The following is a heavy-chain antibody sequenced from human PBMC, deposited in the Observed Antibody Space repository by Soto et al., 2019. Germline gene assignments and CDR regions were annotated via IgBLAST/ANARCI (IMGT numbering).Heavy chain of an antibody. J-gene: IGHJ3*02. CDR1: GASVSSNSAA. CDR3: ARGRIVGATNAFDI. CDR2: TYYRSKWYN. Sequence: SQTLSLTCAISGASVSSNSAAWHWFRQDPSRGLEWLGRTYYRSKWYNDYAVSVKSRITINPDTSKNQFSLQLNSVTPEDTAVYYCARGRIVGATNAFDIWGQGTMDAVSS. D-gene: IGHD1-26*01. V-gene: IGHV6-1*01.